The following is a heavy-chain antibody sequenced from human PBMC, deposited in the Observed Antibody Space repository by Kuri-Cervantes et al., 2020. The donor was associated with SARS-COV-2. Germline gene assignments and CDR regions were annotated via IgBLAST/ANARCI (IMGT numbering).Heavy chain of an antibody. V-gene: IGHV3-48*01. CDR3: AKPARGAYYYYYMDV. Sequence: GGSLRLSCAASGFTFSSYSMNWVRQAPGKGLEWVSYISSSSSTIYYADSVKGRFTISRDNSKNTLYLQMNSLRAEDTAVYYCAKPARGAYYYYYMDVWGKGTTVTVSS. J-gene: IGHJ6*03. CDR2: ISSSSSTI. D-gene: IGHD6-6*01. CDR1: GFTFSSYS.